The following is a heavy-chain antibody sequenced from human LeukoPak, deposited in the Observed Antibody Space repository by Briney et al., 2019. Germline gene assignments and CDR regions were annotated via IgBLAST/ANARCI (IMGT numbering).Heavy chain of an antibody. J-gene: IGHJ4*02. Sequence: SVTVSCKAYGGTFSSYAISWVRQAPGQGLERMGGIIPIFGTANYAQKCQGRVTITTDESTSTAYMELSSLRSEDTAVYYCALSGYYDRECPFDYWGQGTLVTVSS. CDR3: ALSGYYDRECPFDY. CDR2: IIPIFGTA. D-gene: IGHD3-22*01. V-gene: IGHV1-69*05. CDR1: GGTFSSYA.